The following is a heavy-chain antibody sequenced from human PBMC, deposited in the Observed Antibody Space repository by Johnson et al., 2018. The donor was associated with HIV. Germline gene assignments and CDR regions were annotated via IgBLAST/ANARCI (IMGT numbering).Heavy chain of an antibody. CDR2: SNSDGTST. D-gene: IGHD3-16*01. CDR1: GLIFSRSW. Sequence: VLFVESGGGLIQPGGSLRLSCEASGLIFSRSWMHWVRQAPGKGLVWVSRSNSDGTSTSYADSVKGRFTISTDKAKNTLHLQMNSLRVEDTAVYYCAREWGVMTFGGVIPRNAFDIWGQGTMVTVSS. J-gene: IGHJ3*02. CDR3: AREWGVMTFGGVIPRNAFDI. V-gene: IGHV3-74*01.